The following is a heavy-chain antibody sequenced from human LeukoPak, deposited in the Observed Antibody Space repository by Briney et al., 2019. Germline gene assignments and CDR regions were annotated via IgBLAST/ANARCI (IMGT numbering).Heavy chain of an antibody. CDR2: INQDGSDK. V-gene: IGHV3-7*01. CDR1: GFTFSSYG. CDR3: ARRSVGTPDYFDY. Sequence: GGSLRLSCAASGFTFSSYGMSWVRQAPGKGLEWVANINQDGSDKYYVDSVKGRFTISRDNAKNSLYLQMNSLRAEDTAVYYCARRSVGTPDYFDYWGQGTLVTVSS. D-gene: IGHD4-23*01. J-gene: IGHJ4*02.